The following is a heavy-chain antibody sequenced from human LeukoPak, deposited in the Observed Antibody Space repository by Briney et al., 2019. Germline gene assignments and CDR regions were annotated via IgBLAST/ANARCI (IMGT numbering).Heavy chain of an antibody. V-gene: IGHV4-39*02. J-gene: IGHJ3*01. Sequence: SETLSLTCTVSGGSISSSSYYWGWLRQPPGKGLEWIGSIYYSGSTYYNPSLKRRLTISVDTSKNQFSLKLSSLTVADTAVYYCARDLRYYYDSSGYYYGGQGTMVTVSA. D-gene: IGHD3-22*01. CDR1: GGSISSSSYY. CDR2: IYYSGST. CDR3: ARDLRYYYDSSGYYY.